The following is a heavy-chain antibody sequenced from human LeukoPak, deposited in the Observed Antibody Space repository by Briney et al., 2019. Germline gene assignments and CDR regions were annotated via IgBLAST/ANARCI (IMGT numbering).Heavy chain of an antibody. J-gene: IGHJ6*02. CDR1: GFTFSSYA. V-gene: IGHV3-30*04. D-gene: IGHD5-18*01. CDR3: ARTSLYRGYSYGSIWRTSGMDV. Sequence: GGSLRLSCAASGFTFSSYAMHWVRQAPGKGLEWVAVISYDGSNKYYADSVKGRFTISRDNSKNTLYLQMNSLRSEDTAVYYCARTSLYRGYSYGSIWRTSGMDVWGQGTTVTVSS. CDR2: ISYDGSNK.